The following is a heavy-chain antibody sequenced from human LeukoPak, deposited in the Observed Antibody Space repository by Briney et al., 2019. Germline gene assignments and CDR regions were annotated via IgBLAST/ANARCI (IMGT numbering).Heavy chain of an antibody. CDR1: GGSISSGDYY. V-gene: IGHV4-30-4*01. CDR2: IYYSGST. CDR3: ARAHQLLPAYNWFDP. Sequence: PSQALSPTCTVSGGSISSGDYYWSWIRQPPGKGLEWIGYIYYSGSTYYNPSLKSRVTISVDTSKNQFSLKLSSVTAADTAVYYCARAHQLLPAYNWFDPWGQGTLVTVSS. D-gene: IGHD2-2*01. J-gene: IGHJ5*02.